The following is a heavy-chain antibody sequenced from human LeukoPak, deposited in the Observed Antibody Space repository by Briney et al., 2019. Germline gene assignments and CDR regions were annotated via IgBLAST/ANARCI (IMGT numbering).Heavy chain of an antibody. CDR3: ARGLLRRTHYYYDSSGYYYGAVWRD. Sequence: PSETLSLTCTVSGGSISSSSYYWGWIRQPPGKGLVWIGSIYCSGSTYYNPSLKSRVTISVDTSKNQFSLKLSSVTAADTAVYYCARGLLRRTHYYYDSSGYYYGAVWRDWGQGTLVTVSS. CDR2: IYCSGST. J-gene: IGHJ4*02. CDR1: GGSISSSSYY. D-gene: IGHD3-22*01. V-gene: IGHV4-39*01.